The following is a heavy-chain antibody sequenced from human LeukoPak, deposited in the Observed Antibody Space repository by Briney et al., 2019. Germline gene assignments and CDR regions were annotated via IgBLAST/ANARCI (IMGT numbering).Heavy chain of an antibody. CDR3: ARGSHDFWSGYYSPYYYYYYMDV. CDR1: GGSFSGYY. CDR2: INHSGST. D-gene: IGHD3-3*01. Sequence: PSETLSLTCAVYGGSFSGYYWSWIRQPPGKGLEWIGEINHSGSTNYNPSLKSRVTISVDTSKNQFSLKLSSVTAADTAVYYCARGSHDFWSGYYSPYYYYYYMDVWGKGTTVTVSS. V-gene: IGHV4-34*01. J-gene: IGHJ6*03.